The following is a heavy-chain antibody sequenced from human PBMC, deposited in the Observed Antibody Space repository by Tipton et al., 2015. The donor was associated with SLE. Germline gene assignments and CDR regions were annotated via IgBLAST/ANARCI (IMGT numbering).Heavy chain of an antibody. D-gene: IGHD6-13*01. J-gene: IGHJ2*01. Sequence: TLSLTCTVSGGSISGHYWSWVRQPPGKGLEWVGFIYLDSGSTKNNPSLESRVIISTDTSKNQVSLKVTSVTAADTAVYYCARVRGVTAAGKTNWYFDLWGRGTLVTVSS. CDR2: IYLDSGST. CDR1: GGSISGHY. V-gene: IGHV4-59*11. CDR3: ARVRGVTAAGKTNWYFDL.